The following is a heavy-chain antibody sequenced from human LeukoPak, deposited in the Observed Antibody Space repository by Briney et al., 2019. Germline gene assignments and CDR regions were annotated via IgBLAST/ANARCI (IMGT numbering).Heavy chain of an antibody. CDR3: ARPWSGAFDI. CDR2: ISSSGSTI. Sequence: PGGSLRLSCAASGFTFSSYEMNWVRQAPGKGLEWVSYISSSGSTIYYADSVKGRFTISRDNAKNSLYLQMNSLRAEDTAVYYCARPWSGAFDIWGQGTMVTVSS. J-gene: IGHJ3*02. CDR1: GFTFSSYE. V-gene: IGHV3-48*03. D-gene: IGHD3-10*02.